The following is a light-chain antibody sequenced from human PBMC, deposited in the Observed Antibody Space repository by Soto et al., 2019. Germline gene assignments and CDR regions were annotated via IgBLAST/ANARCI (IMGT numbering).Light chain of an antibody. CDR3: QQDFNCS. CDR2: GAS. V-gene: IGKV3D-15*03. Sequence: IVMTQSPSTLSVSPGERVTLSCRASQNIRSDLAWYQQKPGQAPRLLMYGASIRATGVPARFSGSGSGTDFTLTISILHSEDLAFYYCQQDFNCSFCQGTKGEIK. J-gene: IGKJ1*01. CDR1: QNIRSD.